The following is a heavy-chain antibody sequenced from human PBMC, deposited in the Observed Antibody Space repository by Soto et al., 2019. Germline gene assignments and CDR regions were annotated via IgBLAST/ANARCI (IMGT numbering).Heavy chain of an antibody. CDR2: ISYDGSNK. J-gene: IGHJ6*02. V-gene: IGHV3-30*18. CDR1: GFTFSSYG. CDR3: AKDILLLPHPYYYYYYGMDV. Sequence: LRLSCAASGFTFSSYGMHWVRQAPGKGLEWVAVISYDGSNKYYADSVKGRFTISRDNSKNTLYLQMNSLRAEDTAVYYCAKDILLLPHPYYYYYYGMDVWGQGTTVTVSS. D-gene: IGHD2-15*01.